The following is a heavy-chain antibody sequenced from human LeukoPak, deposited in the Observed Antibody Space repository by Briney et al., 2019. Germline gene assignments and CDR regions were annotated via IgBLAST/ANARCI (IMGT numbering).Heavy chain of an antibody. CDR1: GFTVSSNY. Sequence: GGSLRLSCAASGFTVSSNYMSWVRQAPGKGLEWVSVIYSGGSTYYADSVKGRFTISRDNSKNTLYLQMNSLRAEDTAVYYCAREDGYGGRFFDYWGQGTLATVSS. V-gene: IGHV3-53*01. J-gene: IGHJ4*02. D-gene: IGHD4-23*01. CDR3: AREDGYGGRFFDY. CDR2: IYSGGST.